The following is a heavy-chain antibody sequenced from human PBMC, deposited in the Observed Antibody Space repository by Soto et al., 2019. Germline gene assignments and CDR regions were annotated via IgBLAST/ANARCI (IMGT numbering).Heavy chain of an antibody. V-gene: IGHV4-30-4*01. CDR2: IYYSGST. Sequence: KPSETLSRTCTVSGGSISSGDYYWSWIRQPPGKGLEWIGYIYYSGSTYYNPSLKSRVTIPVDTSKNQFSLKLSSVTAADTAVYYCARDLRSGSSRGRGMDVWGQGTTVTVSS. CDR1: GGSISSGDYY. J-gene: IGHJ6*02. D-gene: IGHD6-13*01. CDR3: ARDLRSGSSRGRGMDV.